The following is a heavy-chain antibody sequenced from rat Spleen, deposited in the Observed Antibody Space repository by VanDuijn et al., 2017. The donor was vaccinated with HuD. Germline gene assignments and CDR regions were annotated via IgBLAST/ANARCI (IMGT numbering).Heavy chain of an antibody. D-gene: IGHD1-10*01. Sequence: EVQLQESGPGLVKPSQSLSLTCSVTDYSITSSYGWNWIRKFPRNNLEWMGVINSVGSTNYNPSLKSRISISRDTSKNQFFLQVRSVTTEDTATYYCARSRYNNYWFDHWGQGTLVTVSS. CDR3: ARSRYNNYWFDH. CDR2: INSVGST. J-gene: IGHJ3*01. V-gene: IGHV3-3*01. CDR1: DYSITSSYG.